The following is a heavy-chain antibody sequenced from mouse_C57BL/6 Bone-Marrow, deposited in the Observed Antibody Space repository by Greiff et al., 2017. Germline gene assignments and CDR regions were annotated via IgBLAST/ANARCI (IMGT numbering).Heavy chain of an antibody. Sequence: QVQLKQPGAELVKPGASVKMSCKASGYTFTSYWITWVKQRPGQGLEWIGDIYPGSGSTNYNEKFKSKATLTVDTSSSKAYMQISSLTSEDSAFYYCARPYYSNYWYVEVWGTGTTVTVSS. V-gene: IGHV1-55*01. CDR1: GYTFTSYW. J-gene: IGHJ1*03. CDR3: ARPYYSNYWYVEV. CDR2: IYPGSGST. D-gene: IGHD2-5*01.